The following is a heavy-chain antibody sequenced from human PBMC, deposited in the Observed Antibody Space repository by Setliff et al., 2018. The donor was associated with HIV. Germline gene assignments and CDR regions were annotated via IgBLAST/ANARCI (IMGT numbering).Heavy chain of an antibody. J-gene: IGHJ6*02. CDR1: GGSISSGSYY. Sequence: SETLSLTCTVSGGSISSGSYYWSWIRQPPGKGLEWIGEINHSGSTNYNPSLKSRVTISVDTSKNQFSLKMTSVTAADTAVYYCARENGRTNYYYYYGMDVWGQGTTVTVSS. CDR2: INHSGST. V-gene: IGHV4-39*07. CDR3: ARENGRTNYYYYYGMDV.